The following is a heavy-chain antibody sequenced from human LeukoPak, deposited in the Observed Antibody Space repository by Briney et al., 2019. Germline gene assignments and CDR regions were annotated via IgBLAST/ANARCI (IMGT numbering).Heavy chain of an antibody. CDR2: ISAGNGNT. V-gene: IGHV1-3*01. J-gene: IGHJ4*02. CDR1: GYTFTSYA. CDR3: ARDPVGGSTIFDY. D-gene: IGHD1-26*01. Sequence: ASVKVSCKASGYTFTSYAIHWVRQAPGQRLEWMGWISAGNGNTKYSQNFQGRVTFISNTSATTAFMELSSLRSEDAAVYYCARDPVGGSTIFDYWGQGTLVTVSS.